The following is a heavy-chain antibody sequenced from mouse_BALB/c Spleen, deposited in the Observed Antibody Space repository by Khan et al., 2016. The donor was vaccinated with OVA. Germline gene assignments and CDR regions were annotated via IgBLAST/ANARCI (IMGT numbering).Heavy chain of an antibody. CDR2: IDPSDSHT. Sequence: QVRLQQSGAELVKPGASVKLSCKASGYTFSSYWMPWVQQRPGQGLEWIGEIDPSDSHTNYNQKFKGKATLNVDKSSSTAYMHLSSLTSEDSAVYYCARSDYYGSSTWFAYWGQGTLVTVSA. CDR1: GYTFSSYW. V-gene: IGHV1-69*02. J-gene: IGHJ3*01. CDR3: ARSDYYGSSTWFAY. D-gene: IGHD1-1*01.